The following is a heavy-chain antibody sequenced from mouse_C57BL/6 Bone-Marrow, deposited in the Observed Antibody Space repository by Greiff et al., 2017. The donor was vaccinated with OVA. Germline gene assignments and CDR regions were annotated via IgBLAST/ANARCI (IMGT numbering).Heavy chain of an antibody. J-gene: IGHJ3*01. Sequence: EVHLVESGGGLVKPGGSLKLSCAASGFTFSSYAMSWVRQTPEKRLEWVATISDGGSYTYYPDNVKGRFTISRDNAKNNLYLQMSHLKSEDTAMYYCARDKLRRSWFAYWGQGTLVTVSA. CDR3: ARDKLRRSWFAY. V-gene: IGHV5-4*01. CDR1: GFTFSSYA. CDR2: ISDGGSYT. D-gene: IGHD3-2*02.